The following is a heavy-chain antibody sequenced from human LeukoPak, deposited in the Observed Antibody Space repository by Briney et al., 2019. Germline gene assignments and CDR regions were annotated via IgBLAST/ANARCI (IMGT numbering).Heavy chain of an antibody. Sequence: GGSLRLSCAASGFTFSSYGMHWVRQAPGKGLEWVAGISYDGSNKYYADSVKGRFTISRDNSKNTLYLQMNSLRAEDTAVYYCAKDKSVVVVAAEYFQHWGQGTLVTVSS. CDR2: ISYDGSNK. J-gene: IGHJ1*01. CDR1: GFTFSSYG. CDR3: AKDKSVVVVAAEYFQH. D-gene: IGHD2-15*01. V-gene: IGHV3-30*18.